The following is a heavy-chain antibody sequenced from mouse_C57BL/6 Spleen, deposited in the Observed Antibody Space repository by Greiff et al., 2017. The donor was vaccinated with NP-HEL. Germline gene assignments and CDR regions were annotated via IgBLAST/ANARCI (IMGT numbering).Heavy chain of an antibody. Sequence: EVNLVESGGGLVQPGGSLKLSCAASGFTFSDYYMYWVRPTPEKRLEWVAYISNGGGSTYYPDTVKGRFTISRDNAKNTLYLQMSRLKSEDTAMYYCARRDSNYEGFAYWGQGTLVTVSA. D-gene: IGHD2-5*01. CDR1: GFTFSDYY. CDR2: ISNGGGST. V-gene: IGHV5-12*01. J-gene: IGHJ3*01. CDR3: ARRDSNYEGFAY.